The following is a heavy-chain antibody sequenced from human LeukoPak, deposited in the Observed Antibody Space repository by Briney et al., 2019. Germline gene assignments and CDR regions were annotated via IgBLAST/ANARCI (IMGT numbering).Heavy chain of an antibody. J-gene: IGHJ4*02. D-gene: IGHD5-18*01. CDR2: IYTSGST. V-gene: IGHV4-4*07. CDR3: ARDRPDTAMATFDY. Sequence: SETLSLTCTVSGGSISSYYWSWIRQPAGKGLEWIGRIYTSGSTNYNPSLKSRVTMPVDTSKNQFSLKLSSVTAAGTAVYYCARDRPDTAMATFDYWGQGTLVTVSS. CDR1: GGSISSYY.